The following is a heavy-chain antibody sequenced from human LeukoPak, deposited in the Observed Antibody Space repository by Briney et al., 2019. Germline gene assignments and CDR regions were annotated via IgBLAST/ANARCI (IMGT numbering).Heavy chain of an antibody. CDR1: GGSFSGYY. Sequence: LSLTCAVYGGSFSGYYWSWIRQPPGKGLEWVSYISSSGSTIYYADSVKGRFTISRDNAKNSLYLQMNSLRAEDTAVYYCAREGSYDILTGYYSYFDYWGQGTLATVSS. V-gene: IGHV3-11*01. CDR3: AREGSYDILTGYYSYFDY. CDR2: ISSSGSTI. D-gene: IGHD3-9*01. J-gene: IGHJ4*02.